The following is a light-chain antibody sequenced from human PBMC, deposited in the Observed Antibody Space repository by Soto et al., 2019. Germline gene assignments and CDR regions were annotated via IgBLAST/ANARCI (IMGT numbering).Light chain of an antibody. J-gene: IGKJ1*01. Sequence: DIQMTQSPSSVSASVGDRVTMTCRASQGISSWLVWYQQKPGKAPKLLIYAASSLQRGVPSRFSGSGSGTDFTLTISGLQPEDLATYYCQQANSFPWTFGQGTKVEIK. CDR3: QQANSFPWT. CDR1: QGISSW. CDR2: AAS. V-gene: IGKV1-12*01.